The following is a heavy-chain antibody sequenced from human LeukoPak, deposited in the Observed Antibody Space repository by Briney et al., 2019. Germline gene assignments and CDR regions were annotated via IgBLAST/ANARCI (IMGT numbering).Heavy chain of an antibody. CDR3: ARVAYFYDSSGYYYSDY. V-gene: IGHV1-2*02. J-gene: IGHJ4*02. D-gene: IGHD3-22*01. CDR1: GYTFIDYY. Sequence: ASVQVSCKASGYTFIDYYMHWVRQAPGQGLEGMGWINPNSGATNYAQNFQGRVTMTRDTSINTAYMELSRLRSDDTAVYYCARVAYFYDSSGYYYSDYWGQGTLVTVSS. CDR2: INPNSGAT.